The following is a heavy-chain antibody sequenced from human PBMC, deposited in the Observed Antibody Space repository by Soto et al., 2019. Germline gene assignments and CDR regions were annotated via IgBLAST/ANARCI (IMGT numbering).Heavy chain of an antibody. CDR2: IYYSGST. J-gene: IGHJ5*02. D-gene: IGHD3-22*01. CDR1: GGSISSYY. CDR3: ARVAYYYDSSGQVHWFDP. V-gene: IGHV4-59*01. Sequence: LSLTCTVSGGSISSYYWSWIRQPPGKGLEWIGYIYYSGSTNYNPSLKSRVTISVDTSKNQFSLKLSSVTAADTAVYYCARVAYYYDSSGQVHWFDPWGQGTLVTVSS.